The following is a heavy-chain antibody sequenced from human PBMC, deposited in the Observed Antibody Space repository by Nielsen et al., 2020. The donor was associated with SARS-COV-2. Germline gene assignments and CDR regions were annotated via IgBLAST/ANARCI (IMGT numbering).Heavy chain of an antibody. CDR1: GYSFTSYW. V-gene: IGHV5-51*01. CDR3: ARHGLWGHIYWFDP. D-gene: IGHD7-27*01. J-gene: IGHJ5*02. Sequence: GGSLRLSYKGSGYSFTSYWIGWVRQMPGKGLEWMGIIYPGDSDTRYSPSFQGQVTISADKSISTAYLQWSSLKASDTAMYYCARHGLWGHIYWFDPWGQGTLVTVSS. CDR2: IYPGDSDT.